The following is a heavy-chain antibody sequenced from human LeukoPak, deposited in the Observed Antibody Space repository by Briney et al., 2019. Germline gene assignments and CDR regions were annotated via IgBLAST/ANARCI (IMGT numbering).Heavy chain of an antibody. J-gene: IGHJ4*02. Sequence: GGSLRLSCAGSGFTFRTYSMNWVRQAPGKGLEWVSYISSGSTTIYYADSVKGRFTVSRDNAKNSLYLQMNSLRAEDTAVYYCARDVEQWLVRVYYFDYWGQGTLVTVSS. CDR1: GFTFRTYS. V-gene: IGHV3-48*01. CDR2: ISSGSTTI. D-gene: IGHD6-19*01. CDR3: ARDVEQWLVRVYYFDY.